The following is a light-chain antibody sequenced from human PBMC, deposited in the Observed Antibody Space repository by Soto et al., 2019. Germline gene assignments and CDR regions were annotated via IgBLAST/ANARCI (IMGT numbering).Light chain of an antibody. CDR1: ETIRSNY. CDR3: QQYGSSPPDT. V-gene: IGKV3-20*01. Sequence: EIVLTQSPGTLSSSPGEGVTLSCRASETIRSNYLAWYQKKPGQAPRLLIFGASTRATGIPDKFSCSGSGTDFTLTISSLEPEDFAEYYCQQYGSSPPDTFGPGT. J-gene: IGKJ3*01. CDR2: GAS.